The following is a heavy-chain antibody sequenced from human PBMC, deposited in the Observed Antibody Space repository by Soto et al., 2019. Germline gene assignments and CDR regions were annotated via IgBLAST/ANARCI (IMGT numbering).Heavy chain of an antibody. Sequence: QLQLQESSPGLVKPSETLSLTCTVSGGSISSSSYYWGWIRQPPGKGLEWIGSIYYSGSTYYNPSRKHRVPISVDTSKNQFSLKLSSVAAADTAVYYCARQPVTIFGVVMKDPYYYYYMDVWGKGTTVTVSS. CDR1: GGSISSSSYY. D-gene: IGHD3-3*01. CDR2: IYYSGST. CDR3: ARQPVTIFGVVMKDPYYYYYMDV. V-gene: IGHV4-39*01. J-gene: IGHJ6*03.